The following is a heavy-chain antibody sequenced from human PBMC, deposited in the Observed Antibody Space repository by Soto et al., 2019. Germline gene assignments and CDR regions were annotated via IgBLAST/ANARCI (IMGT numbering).Heavy chain of an antibody. CDR3: ARSQGSSTSLEVYYYCYYGMDV. CDR2: IIPIPGTA. J-gene: IGHJ6*02. D-gene: IGHD2-2*01. CDR1: GGTFGSYA. Sequence: QVQLVQSGAEVKKPGSSVKVSCKASGGTFGSYAISWVRQAPGQGLEWMGGIIPIPGTANYAQKFQGRVTIAADESTSIAYMELSSLRSEDTAVYYCARSQGSSTSLEVYYYCYYGMDVWGQGTTVTVSS. V-gene: IGHV1-69*01.